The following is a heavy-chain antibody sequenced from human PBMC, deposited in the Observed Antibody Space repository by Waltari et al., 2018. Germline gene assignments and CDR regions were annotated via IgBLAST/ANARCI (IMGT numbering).Heavy chain of an antibody. CDR1: GFTVSNNY. V-gene: IGHV3-53*01. D-gene: IGHD7-27*01. CDR2: IYRGGDT. J-gene: IGHJ3*02. CDR3: ATWTGGSLGAFDN. Sequence: EVQLVESGGGLIQPGGSLRLSCEVSGFTVSNNYIGWVRQVPGKGLEWVSVIYRGGDTYDADAVRGRFTISRDNSKNTLYLQMNSLRVEDTALYYCATWTGGSLGAFDNWGQGTMVTVSS.